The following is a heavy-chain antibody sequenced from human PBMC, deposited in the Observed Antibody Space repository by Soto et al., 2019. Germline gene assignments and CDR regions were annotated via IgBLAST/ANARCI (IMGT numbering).Heavy chain of an antibody. CDR2: ITYNSDTT. CDR3: AKGNIGYYFDY. Sequence: GGSLRLSCAASGFSFSSYAMTWVRQAPGQGLEWVSAITYNSDTTYYADSVKGRFTISRDNSKNTLYLEMNSLRAEDTAIYYCAKGNIGYYFDYWGQGSVVTVSS. CDR1: GFSFSSYA. D-gene: IGHD3-22*01. J-gene: IGHJ4*02. V-gene: IGHV3-23*01.